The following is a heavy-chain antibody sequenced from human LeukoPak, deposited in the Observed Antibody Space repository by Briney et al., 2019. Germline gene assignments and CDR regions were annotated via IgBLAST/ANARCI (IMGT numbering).Heavy chain of an antibody. CDR3: AREADIVVVPAAHRYNWFDP. CDR2: MNPNSGGT. Sequence: ASVKVSCKASGYTFTGYYMHWVRQAPGQGLGLMGWMNPNSGGTNYAQKFQGRVTMTRDTSISTAYMELSRLGSDDTAVYYCAREADIVVVPAAHRYNWFDPWGQGTLVTVSS. J-gene: IGHJ5*02. V-gene: IGHV1-2*02. D-gene: IGHD2-2*01. CDR1: GYTFTGYY.